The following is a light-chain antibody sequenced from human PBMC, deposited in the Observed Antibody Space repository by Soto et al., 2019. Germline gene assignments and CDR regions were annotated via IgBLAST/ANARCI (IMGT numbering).Light chain of an antibody. V-gene: IGKV2-28*01. J-gene: IGKJ4*01. CDR1: PSLLHSNGYNY. CDR2: LGS. CDR3: MQALQTPRLT. Sequence: DIVMTESPLSLPVTPGEPASISCRSSPSLLHSNGYNYLDWYLQKPGQSPQLXXYLGSNRASGVPDRFSGSGSGTDFTLKISRVEAEDVGVYYCMQALQTPRLTFGGGTKVDIK.